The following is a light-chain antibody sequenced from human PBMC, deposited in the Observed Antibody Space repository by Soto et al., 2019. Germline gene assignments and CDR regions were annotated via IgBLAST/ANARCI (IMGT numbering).Light chain of an antibody. V-gene: IGLV2-14*03. CDR3: SSCTSGGTWV. Sequence: QSALTHPASVSGSPGQAITISCTGTSSDVGAYNHVSWYQQHPGKVPKVMIYEVNNRPSGVSNRFSASKSGNTASLTISGLQAEDEATYYCSSCTSGGTWVFGGGTKLTVL. CDR1: SSDVGAYNH. J-gene: IGLJ3*02. CDR2: EVN.